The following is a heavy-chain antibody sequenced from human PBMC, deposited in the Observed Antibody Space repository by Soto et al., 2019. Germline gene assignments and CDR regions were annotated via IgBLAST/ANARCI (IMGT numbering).Heavy chain of an antibody. CDR3: AREKAEYSSSSAPLDY. CDR1: GYTFTSYY. Sequence: QVQLVQSGAEVKKPGASVKVSCKASGYTFTSYYMHWVRQAPGQGLEWMGIINPSGGSTSYAQKFQGSVTMTRDTSTSTVYMELSSLRSEDTAVYYCAREKAEYSSSSAPLDYWGQGTLVTVSS. J-gene: IGHJ4*02. D-gene: IGHD6-6*01. V-gene: IGHV1-46*03. CDR2: INPSGGST.